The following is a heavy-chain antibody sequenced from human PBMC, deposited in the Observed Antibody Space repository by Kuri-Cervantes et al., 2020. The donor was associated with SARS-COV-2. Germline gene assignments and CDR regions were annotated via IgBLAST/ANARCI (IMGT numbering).Heavy chain of an antibody. Sequence: SETLSLTCAVYGGSFSGYHWSWIRQPPGKGLEWIGEINHSGSTNYNPSLKSRVTISVDTSKNQFSLKLSSVTAADTAVYYCARGRVYARRIYYYYYGMDVWGQGTTVTVSS. V-gene: IGHV4-34*01. D-gene: IGHD3-16*01. CDR3: ARGRVYARRIYYYYYGMDV. J-gene: IGHJ6*02. CDR1: GGSFSGYH. CDR2: INHSGST.